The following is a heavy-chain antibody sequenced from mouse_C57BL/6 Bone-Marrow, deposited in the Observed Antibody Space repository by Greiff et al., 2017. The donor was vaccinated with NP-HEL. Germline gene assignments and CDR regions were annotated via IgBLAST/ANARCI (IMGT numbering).Heavy chain of an antibody. CDR1: GFSLSTFGMG. D-gene: IGHD2-5*01. Sequence: QVTLKVSGPGILQPSQTLSLTCSFSGFSLSTFGMGVGWIRQPSGKGLEWLAHIWWDDAKYYNPALKSRLTLSKDTSKNQVFLKIANVDTADTATYYCARIENYSNSYAMDYWGQGTSVTVSS. CDR2: IWWDDAK. CDR3: ARIENYSNSYAMDY. J-gene: IGHJ4*01. V-gene: IGHV8-8*01.